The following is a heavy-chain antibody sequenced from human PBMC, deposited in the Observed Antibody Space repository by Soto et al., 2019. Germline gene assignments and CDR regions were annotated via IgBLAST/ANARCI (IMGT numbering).Heavy chain of an antibody. Sequence: PGGSLRLSCAASGFTFSSYAMSWVRQAPGKGLEWVSAISGSGGSTYYADSVKGRFTISRDNSKNTLYLQMNSLRAEDTAVYYCAKDPRVVVVAATRYYYYGMDVWGQGTTVTVSS. CDR1: GFTFSSYA. D-gene: IGHD2-15*01. CDR2: ISGSGGST. CDR3: AKDPRVVVVAATRYYYYGMDV. V-gene: IGHV3-23*01. J-gene: IGHJ6*02.